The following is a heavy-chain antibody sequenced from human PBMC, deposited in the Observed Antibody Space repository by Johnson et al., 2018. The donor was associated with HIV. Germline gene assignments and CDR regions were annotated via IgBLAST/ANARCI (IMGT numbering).Heavy chain of an antibody. CDR2: INHDVSAI. V-gene: IGHV3-7*01. CDR1: GFTFSHNW. J-gene: IGHJ3*02. Sequence: EVQLVESGGGVVQPGGSLRLSCIGSGFTFSHNWMSWVRQAPGKGPEWVANINHDVSAIHYVDSVKGRFTISRDNAKNSLYLQMNSLRPEDTAVYFCARGGLYIQFLAFDAFDIWGQGTMVTVSS. D-gene: IGHD4-11*01. CDR3: ARGGLYIQFLAFDAFDI.